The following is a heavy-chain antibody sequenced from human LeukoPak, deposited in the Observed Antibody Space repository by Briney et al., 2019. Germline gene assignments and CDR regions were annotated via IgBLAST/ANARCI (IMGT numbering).Heavy chain of an antibody. D-gene: IGHD4-17*01. CDR1: GFTVSSNY. CDR2: IYSGGST. CDR3: AKEGGDYVFDYFDY. V-gene: IGHV3-53*01. Sequence: PGGSLRLSCAASGFTVSSNYMSWVRQAPGKGLEWVSVIYSGGSTYSADSMKGRFTISRDNSKNTLYLQVNSLRAEDTAVYYCAKEGGDYVFDYFDYWGQGTLVTVSS. J-gene: IGHJ4*02.